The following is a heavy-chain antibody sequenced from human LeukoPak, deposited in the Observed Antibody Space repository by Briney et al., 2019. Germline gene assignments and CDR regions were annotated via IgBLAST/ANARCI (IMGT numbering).Heavy chain of an antibody. Sequence: GESLKISCKTSEYSFPTYWIAWVRQMPGKGLECMGIIYPGDSDTRYSPSFQGQVTISADKSISTAYLQWSSLKASDTAMYYCARGHGWTDYWGQGTLVTVSS. J-gene: IGHJ4*02. CDR2: IYPGDSDT. CDR1: EYSFPTYW. D-gene: IGHD6-19*01. CDR3: ARGHGWTDY. V-gene: IGHV5-51*01.